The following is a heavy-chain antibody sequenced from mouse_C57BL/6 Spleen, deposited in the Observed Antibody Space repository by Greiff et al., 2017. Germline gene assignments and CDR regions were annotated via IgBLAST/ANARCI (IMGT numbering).Heavy chain of an antibody. CDR3: SRDTTADY. CDR1: GYSFTDYN. J-gene: IGHJ2*01. D-gene: IGHD1-2*01. V-gene: IGHV1-39*01. CDR2: INPNYGTT. Sequence: LEESGPELVKPGASVKISCKASGYSFTDYNMNWVQQSHGKSLEWIGVINPNYGTTSYNQKFKGKATLTVDQSSSTAYMQLNSLTSEDSAVYYFSRDTTADYWGQGTTLTVSS.